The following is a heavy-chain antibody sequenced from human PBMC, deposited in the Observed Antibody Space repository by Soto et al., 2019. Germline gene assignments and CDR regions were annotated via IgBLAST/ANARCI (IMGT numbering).Heavy chain of an antibody. V-gene: IGHV1-3*04. CDR2: INTGNGDT. CDR3: ASGNCGYICYHDY. J-gene: IGHJ4*02. CDR1: GYTFTSYL. Sequence: EASVKVSCTPSGYTFTSYLIYWVRQAPGQRLEWMGWINTGNGDTKYSQKFQGRVTITRDTSASTAYMELSSLTSEDTAVYYCASGNCGYICYHDYWGQGTLVTVSS. D-gene: IGHD5-12*01.